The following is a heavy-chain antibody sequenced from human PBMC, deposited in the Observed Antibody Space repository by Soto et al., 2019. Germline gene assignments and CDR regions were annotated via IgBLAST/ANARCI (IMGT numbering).Heavy chain of an antibody. J-gene: IGHJ4*02. CDR3: ARGDGYNLLFDY. D-gene: IGHD5-12*01. V-gene: IGHV4-59*01. CDR2: IYYSGST. CDR1: GGSISSYY. Sequence: ETLSLTCTVSGGSISSYYWSWIRQPPGKGLEWIGYIYYSGSTNYNPSLKSRVTISVDTSKNQFSLKLSSVTAADTAVYYCARGDGYNLLFDYWGQGTLVTVSS.